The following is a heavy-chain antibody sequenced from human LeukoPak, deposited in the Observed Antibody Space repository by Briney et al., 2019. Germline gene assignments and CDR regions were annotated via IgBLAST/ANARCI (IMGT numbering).Heavy chain of an antibody. CDR2: IIPIFGTA. CDR3: ARSHRVVVPAAMDY. D-gene: IGHD2-2*01. CDR1: GGTFSSYA. J-gene: IGHJ4*02. V-gene: IGHV1-69*13. Sequence: AAAKVSCKASGGTFSSYAISWVRQAPGQGLEWIGGIIPIFGTANYTQKCQDRVTITADESTSTAYMELSSLRSEDTAVYYCARSHRVVVPAAMDYWGQGTLVTVSS.